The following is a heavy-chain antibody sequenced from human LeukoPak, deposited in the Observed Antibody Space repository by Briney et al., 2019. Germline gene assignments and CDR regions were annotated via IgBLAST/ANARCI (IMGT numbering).Heavy chain of an antibody. CDR1: XYTXTSXY. D-gene: IGHD3-10*01. Sequence: VXVXCXXSXYTXTSXYMHWVRQAPGQGLEWMGIINPSGGSTSYAQKFQGRVTMTRDTSTSTVYMELSSLRSEDTAVYYCARGHGSGQHWTDYWGQGTLVTVSS. CDR2: INPSGGST. V-gene: IGHV1-46*01. J-gene: IGHJ4*02. CDR3: ARGHGSGQHWTDY.